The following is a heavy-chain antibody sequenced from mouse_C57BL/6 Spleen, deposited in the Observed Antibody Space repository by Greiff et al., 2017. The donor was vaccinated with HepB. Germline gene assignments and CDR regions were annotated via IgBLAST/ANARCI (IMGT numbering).Heavy chain of an antibody. CDR2: INPSSGYT. CDR1: GYTFTSYW. J-gene: IGHJ3*01. Sequence: QVQLKESGAELAKPGASVKLSCKASGYTFTSYWMHWVKQRPGQGLEWIGYINPSSGYTKYNQKFKDKATLTADKSSSTAYMQLSSLTYEDAEVYYCAIYYSNEEAWFADWGQGTLVTVSA. D-gene: IGHD2-5*01. V-gene: IGHV1-7*01. CDR3: AIYYSNEEAWFAD.